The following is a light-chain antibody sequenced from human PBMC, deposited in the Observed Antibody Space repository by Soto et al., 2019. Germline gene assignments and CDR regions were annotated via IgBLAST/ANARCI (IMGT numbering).Light chain of an antibody. Sequence: QSALTQPASVSGSPGQSITISCTGTSSDVGAYNYVSWYQQHPGKVPKLMIYEVSNRPSGVSNRFSGSKSGNTASLTISGLQAEDEADYYCSSYAGTTTWVFGGGTKLTVL. CDR2: EVS. CDR3: SSYAGTTTWV. CDR1: SSDVGAYNY. V-gene: IGLV2-14*01. J-gene: IGLJ3*02.